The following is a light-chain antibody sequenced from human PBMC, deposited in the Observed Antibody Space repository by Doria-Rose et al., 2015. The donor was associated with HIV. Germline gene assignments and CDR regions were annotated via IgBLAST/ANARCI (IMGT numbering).Light chain of an antibody. J-gene: IGKJ3*01. V-gene: IGKV4-1*01. CDR1: QSLLYTSKNY. CDR3: QQYYDTPS. CDR2: WAS. Sequence: DIRMTQSPESLGMSLGERATLNCKSNQSLLYTSKNYLAWYQQKPGQPPKLLIYWASTRQSGVPARFCGSGSGTDFTLTISSLEAEDVAVYYCQQYYDTPSFGPGTTVDIK.